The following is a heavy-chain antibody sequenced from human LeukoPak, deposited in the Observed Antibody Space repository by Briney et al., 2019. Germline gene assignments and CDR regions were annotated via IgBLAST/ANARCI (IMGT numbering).Heavy chain of an antibody. V-gene: IGHV1-46*01. CDR1: GYNFISYY. D-gene: IGHD3-22*01. CDR2: INPSGGST. J-gene: IGHJ4*02. CDR3: ARGELGDSSGFSFFDY. Sequence: ASVKVSCKASGYNFISYYMHWVRQAPGQGLEWMGIINPSGGSTGYAQKFQDRVTMTRDTSTSTVYMELSSLTSEDTGVYYCARGELGDSSGFSFFDYWGQGTLVTVSS.